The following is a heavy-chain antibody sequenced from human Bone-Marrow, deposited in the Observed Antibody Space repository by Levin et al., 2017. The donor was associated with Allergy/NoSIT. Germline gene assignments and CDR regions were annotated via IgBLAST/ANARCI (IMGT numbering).Heavy chain of an antibody. CDR3: ARGWGRFYYGSGSYYGTSGYYYYYGMDV. Sequence: SETLSLTCAVYGGSFSGYYWSWIRQPPGKGLEWIGEINHSGSTNYNPSLKSRVTISVDTSKNQFSLKLSSVTAADTAVYYCARGWGRFYYGSGSYYGTSGYYYYYGMDVWGQGTTVTVSS. V-gene: IGHV4-34*01. J-gene: IGHJ6*02. CDR2: INHSGST. D-gene: IGHD3-10*01. CDR1: GGSFSGYY.